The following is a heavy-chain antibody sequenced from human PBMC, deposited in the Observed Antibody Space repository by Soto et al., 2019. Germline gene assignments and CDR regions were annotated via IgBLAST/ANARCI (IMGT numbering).Heavy chain of an antibody. CDR3: ARGGLGYCSGGSCSSVDY. Sequence: PSETLSLTCAVYGGSFSGYYWSWIRQPPGKGLEWIGGINHSGSTNYNPSLKSRVTISVDTSKNQFSLKLSSVTAADTAVYYCARGGLGYCSGGSCSSVDYWGQGTLVTVSS. V-gene: IGHV4-34*01. J-gene: IGHJ4*02. D-gene: IGHD2-15*01. CDR2: INHSGST. CDR1: GGSFSGYY.